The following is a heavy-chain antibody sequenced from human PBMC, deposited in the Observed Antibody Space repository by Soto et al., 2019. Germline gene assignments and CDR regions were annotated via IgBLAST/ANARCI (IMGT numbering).Heavy chain of an antibody. CDR2: IRSKANSYAT. D-gene: IGHD3-3*01. CDR3: TRPYRDVLRFLEWLPLSSFYYMDV. J-gene: IGHJ6*03. V-gene: IGHV3-73*01. Sequence: GGSLRLSCAASGFTFSGSAMHWVRQASGKGLEWVGRIRSKANSYATAYAASGKGSFTIFRDHSKNTSYLQMNSLKPEDNALYYCTRPYRDVLRFLEWLPLSSFYYMDVWGQGTTVTVSS. CDR1: GFTFSGSA.